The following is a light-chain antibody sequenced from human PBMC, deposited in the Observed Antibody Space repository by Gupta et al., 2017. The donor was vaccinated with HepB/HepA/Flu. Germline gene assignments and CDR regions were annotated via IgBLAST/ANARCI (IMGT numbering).Light chain of an antibody. J-gene: IGLJ2*01. CDR1: SSNIGNNY. CDR3: GTWDSSRSAEV. V-gene: IGLV1-51*02. Sequence: QSVLTQPPSVSAAFGQKVTISCSGSSSNIGNNYVSWYQQLPGSAPKLLIYEDNKRPSGIPDRFSGSKSGTSATLGITVLQTGDEADYYCGTWDSSRSAEVFGGGTELTVL. CDR2: EDN.